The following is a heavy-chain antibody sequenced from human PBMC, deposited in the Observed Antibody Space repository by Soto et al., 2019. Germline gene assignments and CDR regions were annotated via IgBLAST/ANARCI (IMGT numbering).Heavy chain of an antibody. CDR1: GASISGYY. V-gene: IGHV4-4*07. Sequence: SETLSLTCTVSGASISGYYWSWIRKSAGKGLEWIGRIYATGTTDYNPSLKSRVMMSVDTPKKQFSLKLRSVTAADTAVYYCVRDGTKTLRDWFDPWGQGISVTVSS. CDR3: VRDGTKTLRDWFDP. CDR2: IYATGTT. J-gene: IGHJ5*02. D-gene: IGHD1-1*01.